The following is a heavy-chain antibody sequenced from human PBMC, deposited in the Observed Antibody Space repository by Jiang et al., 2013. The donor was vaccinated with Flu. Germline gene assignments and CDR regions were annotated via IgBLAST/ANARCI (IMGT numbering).Heavy chain of an antibody. D-gene: IGHD1-1*01. CDR1: GFTFSDHF. Sequence: SLRLSCAASGFTFSDHFMDWVRQAPGKGLEWVGRSRNKANSYTTEYAASVKGRFIISRDDSQNSLYIQMNSLKTEDTAVYFCARGDTGTPMGYWGQRTLVTVSS. V-gene: IGHV3-72*01. CDR2: SRNKANSYTT. CDR3: ARGDTGTPMGY. J-gene: IGHJ4*02.